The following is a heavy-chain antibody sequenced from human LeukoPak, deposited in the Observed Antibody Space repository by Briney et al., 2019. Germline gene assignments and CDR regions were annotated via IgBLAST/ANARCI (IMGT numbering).Heavy chain of an antibody. Sequence: PGGSLRLSCAASGFTFSSYGMHWVRQAPGKGLEWVAFIRNDGSNKYDADSVKGRFTISRDNSKNTLYLQMNSLRAEDTAVYYCAKRPVYCSGGNCYPRGCFDYWGQGTLVTVSS. CDR3: AKRPVYCSGGNCYPRGCFDY. CDR2: IRNDGSNK. V-gene: IGHV3-30*02. CDR1: GFTFSSYG. D-gene: IGHD2-15*01. J-gene: IGHJ4*02.